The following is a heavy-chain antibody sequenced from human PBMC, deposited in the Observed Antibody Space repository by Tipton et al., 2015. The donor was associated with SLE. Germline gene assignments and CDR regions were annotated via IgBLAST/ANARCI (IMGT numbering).Heavy chain of an antibody. D-gene: IGHD4-11*01. J-gene: IGHJ1*01. CDR3: ARGSEGDYSNLYDL. Sequence: TLSLTCTVSGGSINNHYWSWIRQAPGKGLEWLGYMFYSGSTNYNPSLKSRVIISLDTSKSQFSLRLRSVTPADTAVYYCARGSEGDYSNLYDLWGQGSLVTVSS. V-gene: IGHV4-59*11. CDR1: GGSINNHY. CDR2: MFYSGST.